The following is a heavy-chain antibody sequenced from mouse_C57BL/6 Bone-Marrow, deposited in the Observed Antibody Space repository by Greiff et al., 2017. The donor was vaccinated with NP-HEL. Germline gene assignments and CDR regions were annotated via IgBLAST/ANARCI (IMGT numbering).Heavy chain of an antibody. D-gene: IGHD1-1*01. CDR1: GYTFTSHW. CDR2: IFPGSGST. Sequence: QVQLQQSGPELVRPGASVKISCKAPGYTFTSHWMQWVRQRPGQGLEWIGEIFPGSGSTYYNEKFKGQATLTFDPSSSTDYMQRSSLTSEDSAVYFCALITTVVANWYFDVWGTGTTVTVSS. V-gene: IGHV1-56*01. J-gene: IGHJ1*03. CDR3: ALITTVVANWYFDV.